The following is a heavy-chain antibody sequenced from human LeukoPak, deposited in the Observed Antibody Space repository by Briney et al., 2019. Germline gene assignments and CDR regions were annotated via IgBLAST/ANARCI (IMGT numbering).Heavy chain of an antibody. CDR3: ARDGVSYYDFWSGYIDY. D-gene: IGHD3-3*01. CDR2: ISSSSSYI. V-gene: IGHV3-21*01. CDR1: GFTFSSYA. J-gene: IGHJ4*02. Sequence: GGSLRLSCAASGFTFSSYAMSWVRQAPGKGLEWVSSISSSSSYIYYAASVKGRFTISRDNANNSLYLQMNSPRAEDTAVYYCARDGVSYYDFWSGYIDYWGQGTLVTVSS.